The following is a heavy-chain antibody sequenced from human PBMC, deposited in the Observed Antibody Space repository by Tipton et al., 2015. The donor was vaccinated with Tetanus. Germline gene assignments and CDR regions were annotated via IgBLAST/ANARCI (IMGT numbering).Heavy chain of an antibody. CDR2: IWYDGSKK. Sequence: SLRLSCTASGFTFSSYGMHWVRQAPGKGLEWVAVIWYDGSKKYYADSVKGRFTISRDNAKNSLYLQMNSLRAEDTALYYCAKDTGVTPHYGMDVWGQGTTVTVSS. CDR1: GFTFSSYG. J-gene: IGHJ6*02. CDR3: AKDTGVTPHYGMDV. D-gene: IGHD2-21*02. V-gene: IGHV3-33*03.